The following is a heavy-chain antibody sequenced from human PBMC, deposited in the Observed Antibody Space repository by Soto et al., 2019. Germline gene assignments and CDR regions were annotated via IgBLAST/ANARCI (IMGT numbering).Heavy chain of an antibody. CDR1: GGTFSSYA. CDR3: ARSTVTTPLYYYYYGMDV. V-gene: IGHV1-69*12. J-gene: IGHJ6*02. D-gene: IGHD4-4*01. CDR2: IIPIFGTA. Sequence: QVQLVQSGAEVKKPGSSVKVSCKASGGTFSSYAISWVRQAPGQGLEWMGGIIPIFGTANYAQKFQGRVTMTADVSTSTAYMELSRLRSEDTAVYYCARSTVTTPLYYYYYGMDVWGQGTTVTVSS.